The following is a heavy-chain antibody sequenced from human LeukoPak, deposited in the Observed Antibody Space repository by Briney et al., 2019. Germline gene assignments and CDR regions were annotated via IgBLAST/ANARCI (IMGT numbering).Heavy chain of an antibody. J-gene: IGHJ4*02. D-gene: IGHD5-18*01. CDR1: GFTFSDYY. V-gene: IGHV3-11*04. Sequence: GGSLRLSCAASGFTFSDYYMSWIRQAPGKGLEWVSYISSSGVTIYYADSVKGGFTISRDSAQNSLYLQMNSLRAEDTAMYYWAREVRYSYGLSPIDYWGQGTLVIVSS. CDR3: AREVRYSYGLSPIDY. CDR2: ISSSGVTI.